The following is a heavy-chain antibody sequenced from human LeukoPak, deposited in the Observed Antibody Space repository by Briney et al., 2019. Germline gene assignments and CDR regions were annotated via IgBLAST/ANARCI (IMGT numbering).Heavy chain of an antibody. J-gene: IGHJ6*01. Sequence: GGSLRLSCAASGFIFSSYDFHWVRQATGKGLEWVSGIGKGGDTYYADSVKGRFTISRDNSKNTLYLQMNSLRAEDTAVYYCAKEMYDSSGYSSYYYYDMDVWGQGTTVTVSS. V-gene: IGHV3-13*04. CDR1: GFIFSSYD. CDR2: IGKGGDT. D-gene: IGHD3-22*01. CDR3: AKEMYDSSGYSSYYYYDMDV.